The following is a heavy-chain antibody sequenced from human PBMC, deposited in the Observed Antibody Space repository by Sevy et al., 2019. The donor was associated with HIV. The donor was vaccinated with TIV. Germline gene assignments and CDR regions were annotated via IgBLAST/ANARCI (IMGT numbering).Heavy chain of an antibody. D-gene: IGHD5-18*01. V-gene: IGHV3-23*01. CDR1: GFTFSSYA. Sequence: GGSLRLSCAASGFTFSSYAMSWVRQAPGKGLEWVSAISGSGGSTYYADSVKGRFTISRDNSKNTRYRQMNSLRAEDTAVYYCAKDGDTAMDGEDDYYYMDVWGKGTTVTVSS. CDR2: ISGSGGST. CDR3: AKDGDTAMDGEDDYYYMDV. J-gene: IGHJ6*03.